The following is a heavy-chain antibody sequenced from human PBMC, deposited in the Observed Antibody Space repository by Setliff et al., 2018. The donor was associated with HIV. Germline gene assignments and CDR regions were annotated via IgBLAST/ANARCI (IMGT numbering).Heavy chain of an antibody. CDR3: ARNALSSSWFLVKPDHFYMDV. CDR2: IHYSGST. Sequence: SETLSLTCSVSGASISSHYWSWIRQPPGKGLEWIGYIHYSGSTNYKPSLRSRITISVDTSKNQFSLKVRSVTAADTAAYFCARNALSSSWFLVKPDHFYMDVWGNGTTVTVSS. J-gene: IGHJ6*03. CDR1: GASISSHY. D-gene: IGHD6-13*01. V-gene: IGHV4-59*11.